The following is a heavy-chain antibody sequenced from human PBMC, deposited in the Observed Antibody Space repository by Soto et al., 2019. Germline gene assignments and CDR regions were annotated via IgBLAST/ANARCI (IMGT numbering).Heavy chain of an antibody. CDR2: ISSSGSTI. CDR3: ARALRGQQLEPPFDY. D-gene: IGHD6-13*01. V-gene: IGHV3-11*01. J-gene: IGHJ4*02. CDR1: GFTFSDYY. Sequence: GGSLRLSCAASGFTFSDYYMSWIRQAPGKGLEWVSYISSSGSTIYYADSVKGRFTISRDNAKNSLYLQMNSLRAEDTAVYYCARALRGQQLEPPFDYWGQGTLVTVSS.